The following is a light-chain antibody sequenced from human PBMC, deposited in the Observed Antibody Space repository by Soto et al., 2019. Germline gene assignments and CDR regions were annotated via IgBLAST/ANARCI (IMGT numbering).Light chain of an antibody. CDR1: SSDVGGYNY. J-gene: IGLJ1*01. Sequence: QSALTQPASVSGSPGQSITISCTGTSSDVGGYNYVSWYQQHPGKAPRLMIYDVSNRPSGVSNRFSGSKSGNTASLTISGLQAEDEADYYCSSYTSSSIRVFGTGIKVTVL. CDR2: DVS. CDR3: SSYTSSSIRV. V-gene: IGLV2-14*01.